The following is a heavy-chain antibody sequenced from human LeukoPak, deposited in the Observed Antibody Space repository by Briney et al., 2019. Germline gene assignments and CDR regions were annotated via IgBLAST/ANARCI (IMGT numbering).Heavy chain of an antibody. J-gene: IGHJ3*02. V-gene: IGHV3-21*01. CDR1: GFTFSSYS. Sequence: GGSLRLSCAASGFTFSSYSMNWVRQAPGKGLEWVSSISSSSSYIYYADSVKGRFTISRDNAKNSLYLQMNSLRAEDTAVYYCARDMASGWYFKAGESDAFDIWGQGTMVTVSS. D-gene: IGHD6-19*01. CDR3: ARDMASGWYFKAGESDAFDI. CDR2: ISSSSSYI.